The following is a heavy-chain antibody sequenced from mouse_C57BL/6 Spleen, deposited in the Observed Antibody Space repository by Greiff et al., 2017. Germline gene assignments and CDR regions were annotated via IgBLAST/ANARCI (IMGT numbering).Heavy chain of an antibody. J-gene: IGHJ2*01. V-gene: IGHV1-69*01. CDR2: IDPSDSYT. D-gene: IGHD1-1*01. Sequence: QVQLQQPGAELVMPGASVKLSCKASGYTFTSYWMHWVKQRPGQGLEWIGEIDPSDSYTNYNQKFKGKSTLTVDKSSSTAYMQLSSLTSEDSAVDYCARVNYGSSPFDYWGQGTTLTVSS. CDR1: GYTFTSYW. CDR3: ARVNYGSSPFDY.